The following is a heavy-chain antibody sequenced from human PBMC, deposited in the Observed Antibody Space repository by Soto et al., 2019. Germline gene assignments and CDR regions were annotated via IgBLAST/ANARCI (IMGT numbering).Heavy chain of an antibody. CDR2: ISGTGSRT. V-gene: IGHV3-23*01. D-gene: IGHD5-18*01. Sequence: EMQVLESGGGLVQPGGSLRLSCAASGFSFGDYAMSWVRQAPGKGLEWVSGISGTGSRTSYADSVRGRFTISRDNVNNTLSLQMDSLRAEDTAVYYCARGGRYTYGYGDYSYGMDVWGQGTTVTVSS. J-gene: IGHJ6*02. CDR1: GFSFGDYA. CDR3: ARGGRYTYGYGDYSYGMDV.